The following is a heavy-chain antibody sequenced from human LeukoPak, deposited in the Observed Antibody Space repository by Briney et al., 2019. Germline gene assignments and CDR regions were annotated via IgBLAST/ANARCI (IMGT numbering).Heavy chain of an antibody. CDR2: IYSGGST. CDR1: GFTVSSNY. J-gene: IGHJ4*02. CDR3: ARGHYSSSSYYFDY. D-gene: IGHD6-6*01. Sequence: GSLRLSCAASGFTVSSNYMSWVRQAPGKGLEWVSVIYSGGSTYYADSVKGRFTISRDNSKNTLYLQMNSLRAEDTAVYYCARGHYSSSSYYFDYWGQGTLVTVSS. V-gene: IGHV3-66*02.